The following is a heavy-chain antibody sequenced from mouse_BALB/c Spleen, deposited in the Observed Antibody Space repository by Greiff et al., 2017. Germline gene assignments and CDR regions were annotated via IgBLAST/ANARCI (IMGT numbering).Heavy chain of an antibody. CDR3: CDDGFAY. CDR1: GFNIKDTY. J-gene: IGHJ3*01. V-gene: IGHV14-3*02. D-gene: IGHD2-12*01. CDR2: IDPANGNT. Sequence: EVKLMESGAELVKPGASVKLSCTASGFNIKDTYMHWVKQRPEQGLEWIGRIDPANGNTKYDPKFQGKATITADTSSNTAYLQLSSLTSEDTAVYYCCDDGFAYWGQGTLVTVSA.